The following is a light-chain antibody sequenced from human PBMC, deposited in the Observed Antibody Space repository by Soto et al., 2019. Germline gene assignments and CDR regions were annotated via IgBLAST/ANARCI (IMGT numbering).Light chain of an antibody. CDR3: QSYDSSLSGYV. CDR1: SSNIGAGYD. V-gene: IGLV1-40*01. J-gene: IGLJ1*01. Sequence: QSVLTQPPSVSGAPGQRVTISCTGSSSNIGAGYDVHWYQQLPGTAPKLLIYGNSNRPSGVPDRFSGSKSGTSASLAITGFQAEYEADYYCQSYDSSLSGYVFGTGTKLTVL. CDR2: GNS.